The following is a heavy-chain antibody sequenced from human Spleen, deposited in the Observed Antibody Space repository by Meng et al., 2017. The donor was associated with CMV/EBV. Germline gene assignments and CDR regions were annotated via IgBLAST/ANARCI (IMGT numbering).Heavy chain of an antibody. V-gene: IGHV1-69*13. Sequence: QVQLVQSGAGVKKPGASVKVSCKASGYTFTSYGISWVRQAPGQGLEWMGGIIPIFGTANYAQKFQGRVTITADESTSTAYMELRSLRSDDTAVYYCARDAHNGYKPWGQGTLVTVSS. CDR1: GYTFTSYG. D-gene: IGHD1-14*01. CDR2: IIPIFGTA. CDR3: ARDAHNGYKP. J-gene: IGHJ5*02.